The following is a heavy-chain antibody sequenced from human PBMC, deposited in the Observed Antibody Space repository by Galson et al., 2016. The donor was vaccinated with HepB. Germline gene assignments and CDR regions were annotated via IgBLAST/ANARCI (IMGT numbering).Heavy chain of an antibody. J-gene: IGHJ6*02. V-gene: IGHV3-11*01. CDR3: ARHSGAVASTFSGFDV. CDR2: ISNGGSST. D-gene: IGHD6-19*01. CDR1: EFTFNDYY. Sequence: SLRLSCAASEFTFNDYYMSWIRQAPGKGLQWVSYISNGGSSTYYADSVKGRFTISRDNAKNSVYLQMDSLRAEDTAVYYCARHSGAVASTFSGFDVWGQGTTVIVSS.